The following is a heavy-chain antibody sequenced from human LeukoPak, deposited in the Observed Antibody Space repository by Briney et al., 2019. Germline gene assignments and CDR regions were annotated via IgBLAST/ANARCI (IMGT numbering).Heavy chain of an antibody. J-gene: IGHJ4*01. CDR3: ASVSGYKARTNDY. V-gene: IGHV4-59*01. D-gene: IGHD5-12*01. Sequence: IGYNYYSGSTNYNPSLKSRVTISVDTSKNQFSLKLSSVTAADTAVYYCASVSGYKARTNDYWGHGTLVTVSS. CDR2: NYYSGST.